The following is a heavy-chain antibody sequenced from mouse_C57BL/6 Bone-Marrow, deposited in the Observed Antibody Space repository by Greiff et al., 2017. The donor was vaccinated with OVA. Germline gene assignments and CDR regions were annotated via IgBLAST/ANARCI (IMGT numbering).Heavy chain of an antibody. D-gene: IGHD2-2*01. V-gene: IGHV1-22*01. CDR3: ARWEVTTPFDD. CDR1: GYTFTDYN. J-gene: IGHJ2*01. CDR2: INPNNGGT. Sequence: VQLKESGPELVKPGASVKMSCKASGYTFTDYNMHWVKQSHGKSLEWIGYINPNNGGTSYNQKFKGKATLTVNKSSSTAYMELRSLTSEDSAVYYCARWEVTTPFDDWGQGTTLTVSS.